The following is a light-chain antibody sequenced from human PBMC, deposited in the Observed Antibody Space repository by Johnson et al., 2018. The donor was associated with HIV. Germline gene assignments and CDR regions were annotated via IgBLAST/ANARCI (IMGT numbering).Light chain of an antibody. J-gene: IGLJ1*01. CDR1: SSNIGNNY. CDR2: EKN. V-gene: IGLV1-51*02. Sequence: QSVLTQPPSVSAAPGQKVTISCSGSSSNIGNNYVSWFQHLPGTAPKLLIYEKNKRPSGIPDRFSGYKSGTSATLAITGLQTGDEADYYCGTWDSSLSAGGYVFGTGTKVTVL. CDR3: GTWDSSLSAGGYV.